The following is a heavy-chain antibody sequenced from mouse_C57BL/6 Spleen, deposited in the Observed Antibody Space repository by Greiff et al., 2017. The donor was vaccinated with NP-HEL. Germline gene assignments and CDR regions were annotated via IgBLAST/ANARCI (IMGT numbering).Heavy chain of an antibody. V-gene: IGHV1-55*01. Sequence: VQLQQPGAELVKPGASVKMSCKASGYTFTSYWITWVKQRPGQGLEWIGDIYPGSGSTNYNEKFKSKATLTVDTSSSTAYMQLSSLTSEDSAVYYCAREELLLRYLDYWGQGTTLTVSS. CDR2: IYPGSGST. D-gene: IGHD1-1*01. J-gene: IGHJ2*01. CDR3: AREELLLRYLDY. CDR1: GYTFTSYW.